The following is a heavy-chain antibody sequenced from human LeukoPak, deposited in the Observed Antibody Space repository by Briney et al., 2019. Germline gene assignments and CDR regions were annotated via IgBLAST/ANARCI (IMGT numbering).Heavy chain of an antibody. CDR3: ARSWHTAIVPSGMDV. Sequence: PGGSLRLSCAASGFTFSDYYMSWLRQATGKGLEWVSYISSSGSTIYYADSVKGRFTISRDNAKNSLYLQMNSLRAEDTAVYYCARSWHTAIVPSGMDVWGQGTTVTVSS. D-gene: IGHD5-18*01. CDR1: GFTFSDYY. J-gene: IGHJ6*02. V-gene: IGHV3-11*01. CDR2: ISSSGSTI.